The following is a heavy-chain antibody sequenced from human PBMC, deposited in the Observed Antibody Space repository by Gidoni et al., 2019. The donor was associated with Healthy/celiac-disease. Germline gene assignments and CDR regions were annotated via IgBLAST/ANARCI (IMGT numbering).Heavy chain of an antibody. J-gene: IGHJ4*02. V-gene: IGHV3-21*01. CDR2: ISSSSSYI. D-gene: IGHD6-19*01. CDR3: ARVLLAVAGTGLDY. CDR1: GFTFSSYS. Sequence: EVQLVESGGGLVKPGGSLRLSCAASGFTFSSYSMNWVRQAPGKGLVWVSSISSSSSYIYYADSVKGRFTISRDNAKNSLYLQMNSLRAEDTAVYYCARVLLAVAGTGLDYWGQGTLVTVSS.